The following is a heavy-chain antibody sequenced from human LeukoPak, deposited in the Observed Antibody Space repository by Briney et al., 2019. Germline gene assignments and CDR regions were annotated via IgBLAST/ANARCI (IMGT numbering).Heavy chain of an antibody. Sequence: ASVKVSRKASGYTFTSYAMHWVRQAPGQRLEWMGWINAGNGNTKYSQEFQGRVTITRDTSASTAYMELSSLRSEDMAVYYCARDIYDSSGYDNWFDPWGQGTLVTVSS. CDR1: GYTFTSYA. J-gene: IGHJ5*02. V-gene: IGHV1-3*03. CDR3: ARDIYDSSGYDNWFDP. D-gene: IGHD3-22*01. CDR2: INAGNGNT.